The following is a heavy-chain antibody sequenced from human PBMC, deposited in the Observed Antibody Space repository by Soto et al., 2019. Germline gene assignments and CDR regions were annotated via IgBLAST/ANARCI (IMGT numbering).Heavy chain of an antibody. D-gene: IGHD2-2*01. CDR1: GFTFSTYT. CDR2: ISSSSSYI. CDR3: ARERQLGYCSSTSCPDAFDI. J-gene: IGHJ3*02. Sequence: GGSLRLSCAASGFTFSTYTMNWVRQAPGKGLEWVSSISSSSSYIYYADSVKGRFTISRDNARNSLYLQVNSLSAEDTAVYYCARERQLGYCSSTSCPDAFDIWGQGTMVTVSS. V-gene: IGHV3-21*01.